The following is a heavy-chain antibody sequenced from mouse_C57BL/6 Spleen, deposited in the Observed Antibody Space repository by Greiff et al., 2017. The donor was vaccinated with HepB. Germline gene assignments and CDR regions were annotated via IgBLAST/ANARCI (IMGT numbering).Heavy chain of an antibody. D-gene: IGHD2-5*01. J-gene: IGHJ2*01. CDR3: ARDYSNPYYFDY. CDR1: GFTFSDYG. CDR2: ISSGSSTI. Sequence: EVKLMESGGGLVKPGGSLKLSCAASGFTFSDYGMHWVRQAPEKGLEWVAYISSGSSTIYYADTVKGRFTISRDNAKNTLFLQMTSLRSEDTAMYYCARDYSNPYYFDYWGQGTTLTVSS. V-gene: IGHV5-17*01.